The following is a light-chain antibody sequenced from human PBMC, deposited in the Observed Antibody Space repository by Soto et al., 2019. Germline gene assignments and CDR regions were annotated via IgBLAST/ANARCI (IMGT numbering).Light chain of an antibody. V-gene: IGKV3-20*01. CDR2: GAS. CDR3: QQYGSSPT. CDR1: QSVSNSY. J-gene: IGKJ3*01. Sequence: ELVLTQSPGTLSLAPGERATLSCRASQSVSNSYLAWYQQKPGQAPRLLIYGASSRATGIPDRFSGSGSVTDFTLTISRLEPEDFAVYYCQQYGSSPTFGPGTNV.